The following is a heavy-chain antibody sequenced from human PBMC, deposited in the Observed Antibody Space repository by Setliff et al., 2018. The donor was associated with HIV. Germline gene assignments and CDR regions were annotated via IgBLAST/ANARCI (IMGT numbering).Heavy chain of an antibody. J-gene: IGHJ4*02. CDR3: AKDRTVVVITIFDY. Sequence: GGSLRLSCAASGFSFSSYAMSWVRQAPGKGLEWVSAISGSGGSTYYADSVKGRFTISRDNSENTLYLQMNSLRAEDTAVYYCAKDRTVVVITIFDYWGQGTLVTVSS. V-gene: IGHV3-23*01. CDR2: ISGSGGST. D-gene: IGHD3-22*01. CDR1: GFSFSSYA.